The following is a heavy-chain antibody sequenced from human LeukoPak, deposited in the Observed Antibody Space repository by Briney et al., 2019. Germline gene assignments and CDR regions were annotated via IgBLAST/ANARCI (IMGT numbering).Heavy chain of an antibody. Sequence: GGSLRLSCAASGFTFNNYQMNWVRQAPGKGLECISYISSSGRTIYYADSLRGRFTVSRDNAKNSLYLRMNNLRAEDTAVYYCARGEYYFDYWGQGTLVTVSS. V-gene: IGHV3-48*03. CDR2: ISSSGRTI. CDR3: ARGEYYFDY. CDR1: GFTFNNYQ. J-gene: IGHJ4*02.